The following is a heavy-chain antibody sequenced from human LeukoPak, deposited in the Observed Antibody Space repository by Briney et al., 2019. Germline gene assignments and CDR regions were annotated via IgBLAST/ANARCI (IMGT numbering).Heavy chain of an antibody. CDR3: ARDYSSSSPRRYFDY. CDR1: GYTFTSYY. J-gene: IGHJ4*02. V-gene: IGHV1-46*01. CDR2: INPSGDIT. D-gene: IGHD6-13*01. Sequence: ASVTVSCKASGYTFTSYYIHWVRPPPGQGREWMGIINPSGDITSYAQKFQGRVTMTRDTSTSTVYMELSSLRSEDTAVYYCARDYSSSSPRRYFDYWGQGTLVTVSS.